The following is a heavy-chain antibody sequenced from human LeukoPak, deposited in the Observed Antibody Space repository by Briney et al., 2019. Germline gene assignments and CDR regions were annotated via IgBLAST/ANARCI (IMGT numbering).Heavy chain of an antibody. D-gene: IGHD1-26*01. CDR2: IRYDGSNE. Sequence: GGSLRLSCVASGFTFSSYGMHWVRQAPGKGLEWVAFIRYDGSNEYYAGSVKGRFTISRDNSKNTLYLQMNSLRAEDTAVYYCANIWDNFDYWGQGTLVTVSS. J-gene: IGHJ4*02. V-gene: IGHV3-30*02. CDR1: GFTFSSYG. CDR3: ANIWDNFDY.